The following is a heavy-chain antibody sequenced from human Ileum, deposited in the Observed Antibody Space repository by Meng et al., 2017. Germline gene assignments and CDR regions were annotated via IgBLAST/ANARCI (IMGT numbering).Heavy chain of an antibody. Sequence: QVQLVQSEDEWNKPGASAQVSCKPSGSTFTTFRISCVRQAPGQGLEWMGGIDTCNGNRNFALKFQDNITLTKYTTTTTAYMVLKRLGYDCTTIFYCARDRQWVFDYWGQGTLVTVSS. V-gene: IGHV1-18*01. D-gene: IGHD6-19*01. CDR3: ARDRQWVFDY. J-gene: IGHJ4*02. CDR1: GSTFTTFR. CDR2: IDTCNGNR.